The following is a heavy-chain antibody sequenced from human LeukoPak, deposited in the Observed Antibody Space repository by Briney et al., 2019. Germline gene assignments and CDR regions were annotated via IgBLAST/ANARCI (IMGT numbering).Heavy chain of an antibody. Sequence: ASVKVSCKASGYTFTSYGISWVRQAPGQGLEWMGWISAYNGNTNHAQKLQGRVTMTTDTSTSTAYMELRSLRSDDTAVYYCARDLLPYCSSTSCYAFDYWGQGTLVTVSS. D-gene: IGHD2-2*01. V-gene: IGHV1-18*01. CDR1: GYTFTSYG. J-gene: IGHJ4*02. CDR2: ISAYNGNT. CDR3: ARDLLPYCSSTSCYAFDY.